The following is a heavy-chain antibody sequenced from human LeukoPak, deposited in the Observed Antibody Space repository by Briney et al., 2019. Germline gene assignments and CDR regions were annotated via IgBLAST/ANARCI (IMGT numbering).Heavy chain of an antibody. CDR1: GYTFTSYG. V-gene: IGHV1-18*01. J-gene: IGHJ4*02. CDR2: ISAYNGNT. Sequence: GASVKVSCKASGYTFTSYGISCVRQAPGQGLEWMGWISAYNGNTNYAQKLQGRVTMTTDTSTSTAYMELRSLRSDDTAVYYCARDSSGWYPGFFDYWGQGTLVTVSS. CDR3: ARDSSGWYPGFFDY. D-gene: IGHD6-19*01.